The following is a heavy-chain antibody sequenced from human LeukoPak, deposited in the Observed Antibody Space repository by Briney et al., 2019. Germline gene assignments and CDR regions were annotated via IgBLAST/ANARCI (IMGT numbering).Heavy chain of an antibody. Sequence: GGSLRLSCAASGFTVSNSYMTWVRQAPDKGLEWVSLTYSAGFTKYPDSVKGRFTISRDIAKNTVFLQMNSLRVEDTAVYYCARGGGHQPTYYQYLDVWGKGTTVTVSS. CDR3: ARGGGHQPTYYQYLDV. CDR2: TYSAGFT. D-gene: IGHD1-14*01. V-gene: IGHV3-53*01. J-gene: IGHJ6*03. CDR1: GFTVSNSY.